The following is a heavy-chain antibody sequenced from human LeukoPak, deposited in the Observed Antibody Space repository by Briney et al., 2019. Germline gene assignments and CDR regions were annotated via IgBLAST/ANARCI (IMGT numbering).Heavy chain of an antibody. Sequence: SETLSLTCTVSGGSISSDYWSWIRQPPGKGLEWIGYISYSGSTSYDPSLKSRVTISGDSSKNQFSLKLSSVTAADTAVYYCARFYYDSRGYWYYFDYWGQGTLVTVSS. CDR3: ARFYYDSRGYWYYFDY. V-gene: IGHV4-59*08. J-gene: IGHJ4*02. D-gene: IGHD3-22*01. CDR2: ISYSGST. CDR1: GGSISSDY.